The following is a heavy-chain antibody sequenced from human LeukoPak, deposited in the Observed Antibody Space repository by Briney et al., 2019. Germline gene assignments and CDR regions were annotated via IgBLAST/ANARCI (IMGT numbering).Heavy chain of an antibody. CDR1: GGSISSSSYY. CDR2: IYYSGST. D-gene: IGHD7-27*01. J-gene: IGHJ6*03. V-gene: IGHV4-39*07. Sequence: SETLSLTCTVSGGSISSSSYYWGWIRQPPGKGLEWIGSIYYSGSTYYNPSLKSRVTISVDTSKNQFSLKLSSVTAADTAVYYCARVKDPGAYYYYYYMDVWGKGTTVTVSS. CDR3: ARVKDPGAYYYYYYMDV.